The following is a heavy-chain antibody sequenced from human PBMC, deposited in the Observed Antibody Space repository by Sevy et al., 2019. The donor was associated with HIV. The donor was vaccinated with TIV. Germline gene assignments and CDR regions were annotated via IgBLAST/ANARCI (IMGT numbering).Heavy chain of an antibody. CDR1: GFTFRSYA. CDR2: ISGPGALT. V-gene: IGHV3-23*01. CDR3: AKGDEPAADYAHYVPNAFDI. Sequence: GGSLKLSCAVSGFTFRSYAMSWVRQAPGKGLEWVSSISGPGALTYYVESVKGRFTISRDNSKNTLFLQMNSLRAEDTALYYCAKGDEPAADYAHYVPNAFDIWGHGTMVTVSS. D-gene: IGHD4-17*01. J-gene: IGHJ3*02.